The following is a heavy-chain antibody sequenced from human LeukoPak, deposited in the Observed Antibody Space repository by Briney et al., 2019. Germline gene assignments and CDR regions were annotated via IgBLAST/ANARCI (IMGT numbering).Heavy chain of an antibody. CDR3: ARSGSSTTFNWFDP. J-gene: IGHJ5*02. V-gene: IGHV4-4*07. CDR2: IYTSGST. D-gene: IGHD2-2*01. CDR1: GGSISSYY. Sequence: SETLSLTCTVSGGSISSYYWSWIRQPAGKGLEWIGRIYTSGSTNYNPSLKSRVTMSVDTSKNQFSLKLSSVTAAGTAVYYCARSGSSTTFNWFDPWGQGTLVTVSS.